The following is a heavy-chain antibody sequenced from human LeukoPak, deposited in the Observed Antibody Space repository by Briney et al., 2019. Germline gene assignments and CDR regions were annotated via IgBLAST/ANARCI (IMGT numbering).Heavy chain of an antibody. CDR1: GGSISSSSYY. Sequence: PSETLSLTCTVSGGSISSSSYYWGWIRQPPGKGLEWIGSIYYSGSTYYNPSLKSRVTISVDTSKNQFSLKLSSVTAADTAVYYCARPSIYGSGSRAFDYWGQGTLVTVSS. CDR2: IYYSGST. J-gene: IGHJ4*02. V-gene: IGHV4-39*01. CDR3: ARPSIYGSGSRAFDY. D-gene: IGHD3-10*01.